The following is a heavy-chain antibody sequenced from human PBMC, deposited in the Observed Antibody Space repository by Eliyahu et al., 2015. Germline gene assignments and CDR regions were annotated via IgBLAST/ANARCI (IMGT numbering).Heavy chain of an antibody. J-gene: IGHJ4*02. D-gene: IGHD2-15*01. CDR3: AREYCSGGSCYPDFDY. V-gene: IGHV1-69*04. Sequence: EVKKPGSSVKVSCKASGGTFSSYAISWVRQAPGQGLEWMGRIIPILGIANYAQKFQGRVTITADKSTSTAYMELSSLRSEDTAVYYCAREYCSGGSCYPDFDYWGQGTLVTVSS. CDR1: GGTFSSYA. CDR2: IIPILGIA.